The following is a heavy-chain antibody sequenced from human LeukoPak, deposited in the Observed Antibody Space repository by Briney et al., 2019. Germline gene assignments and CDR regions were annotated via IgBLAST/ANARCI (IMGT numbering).Heavy chain of an antibody. D-gene: IGHD3-10*01. CDR1: GYSLSSGYY. J-gene: IGHJ4*02. Sequence: PSETLSLTCAVSGYSLSSGYYWGWIRQPPGKGLEWIGSIYHSGSTYYNPSLKSRVTISVDTSKNQFSLKLSSVTAADTAVYYCATSTYYYGSGSPPGVDYWGQGTLVTVSS. V-gene: IGHV4-38-2*01. CDR2: IYHSGST. CDR3: ATSTYYYGSGSPPGVDY.